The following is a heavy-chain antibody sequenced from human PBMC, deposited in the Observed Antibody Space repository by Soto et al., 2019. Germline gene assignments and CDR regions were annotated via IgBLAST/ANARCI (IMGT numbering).Heavy chain of an antibody. CDR2: IYYTGST. Sequence: QLQLQESGPGLVKPSETLSLTCTVSGGSVSSSSYYWGWIRQPPGKGPEWIGTIYYTGSTSYSPSLKRRVTISVDTSKTQFSLNLSSVTATDTAVYYCAGRRAGDYYFDYWGQGTLVTVSS. CDR3: AGRRAGDYYFDY. CDR1: GGSVSSSSYY. D-gene: IGHD1-26*01. V-gene: IGHV4-39*01. J-gene: IGHJ4*02.